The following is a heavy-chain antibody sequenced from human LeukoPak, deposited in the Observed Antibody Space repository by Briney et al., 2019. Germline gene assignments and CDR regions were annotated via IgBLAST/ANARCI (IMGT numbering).Heavy chain of an antibody. CDR2: INQDGREK. J-gene: IGHJ4*02. CDR1: GFTFSSYW. Sequence: PGGSLTLSCTVSGFTFSSYWMTWVRQAPGKGLQWLANINQDGREKYYMDSMKGRLNISRDNTENSVFLQLTSLRPEDTGIYFCAKGRDYGDFWGQGTLVAVSS. CDR3: AKGRDYGDF. V-gene: IGHV3-7*01.